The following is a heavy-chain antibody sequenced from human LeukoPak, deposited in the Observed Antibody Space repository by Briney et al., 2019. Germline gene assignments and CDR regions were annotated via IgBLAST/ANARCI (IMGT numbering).Heavy chain of an antibody. CDR1: GGSISNTYW. J-gene: IGHJ4*02. CDR2: ISYSGTT. V-gene: IGHV4-39*01. Sequence: SETLSLTCGVSGGSISNTYWWSWVRQPPGKGLEWIGTISYSGTTYYNPSLKSRVTISVDTSKNQFSLKLSSVTAADTAVYYCARHWEYTSAWPVDYWGQGTLVTVSS. CDR3: ARHWEYTSAWPVDY. D-gene: IGHD6-19*01.